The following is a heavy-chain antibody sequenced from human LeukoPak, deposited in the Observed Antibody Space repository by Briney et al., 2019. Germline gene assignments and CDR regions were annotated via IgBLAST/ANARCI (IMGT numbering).Heavy chain of an antibody. V-gene: IGHV5-10-1*01. D-gene: IGHD2-2*01. Sequence: GESLRIPCKGSGYSFTSYWISWVRQMPGKGLEWMGRIDPSDSYTNYSPSFQGHVTISADKSISTAHLQWSSLKASDTAMYYCATSPLSVVVPAEGFDPWGQGTLVTVSS. CDR1: GYSFTSYW. CDR3: ATSPLSVVVPAEGFDP. CDR2: IDPSDSYT. J-gene: IGHJ5*02.